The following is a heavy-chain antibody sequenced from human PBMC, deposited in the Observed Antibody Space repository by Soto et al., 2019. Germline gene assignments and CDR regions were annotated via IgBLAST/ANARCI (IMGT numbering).Heavy chain of an antibody. V-gene: IGHV3-7*03. Sequence: EVQLVESGGDLVQPGGSLRLSCAASGFIFTNYWMTWVRQAPGKGLEWVANINHDGSETYYLDSVKGRFAISRDNAKNSLFLQMNSLRDEDTAIYYCARPLLGPMAFDMWGHGTLVAVSS. CDR1: GFIFTNYW. CDR3: ARPLLGPMAFDM. D-gene: IGHD7-27*01. CDR2: INHDGSET. J-gene: IGHJ3*02.